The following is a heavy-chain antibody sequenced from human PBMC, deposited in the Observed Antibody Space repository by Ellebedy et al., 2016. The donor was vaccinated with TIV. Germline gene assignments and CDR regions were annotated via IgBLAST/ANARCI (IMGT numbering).Heavy chain of an antibody. CDR1: GYTLTELS. Sequence: AASVKVSCKVSGYTLTELSMHWVRQAPGKGLEWMGGFDPEDGETIYAQKFQGRVTMTRDTSTSTVYMELSSLRSEDTAVYYCARVDTAMVLGEKYNWFDPWGQGTLVTVSS. CDR2: FDPEDGET. J-gene: IGHJ5*02. CDR3: ARVDTAMVLGEKYNWFDP. D-gene: IGHD5-18*01. V-gene: IGHV1-24*01.